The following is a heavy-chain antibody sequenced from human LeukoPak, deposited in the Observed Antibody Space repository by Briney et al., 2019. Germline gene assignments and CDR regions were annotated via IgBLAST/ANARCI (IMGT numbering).Heavy chain of an antibody. V-gene: IGHV3-11*04. Sequence: PGGSLRLSCAASGFTFRDYYMTWIRQAPGKGLDWVSYISNSGTKIYNADSVKGRFTISRDNAKNSLYLQMNSLRAEDTAMYYCARAFNDAFDIWGQGTMVTVSS. J-gene: IGHJ3*02. CDR2: ISNSGTKI. CDR3: ARAFNDAFDI. CDR1: GFTFRDYY.